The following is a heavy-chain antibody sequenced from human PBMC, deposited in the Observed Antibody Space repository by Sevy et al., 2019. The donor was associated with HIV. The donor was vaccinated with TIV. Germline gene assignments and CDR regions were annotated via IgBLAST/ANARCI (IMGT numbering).Heavy chain of an antibody. CDR3: ATKGGFWSGYQYFDS. J-gene: IGHJ4*02. CDR2: IKSQSDGGTI. V-gene: IGHV3-15*07. Sequence: GGSLRLSCTASGFTFSNAWMNWVRQAPGKGLEWVGRIKSQSDGGTIDYAAPVKGRFTISRDDSKNTLFLQMNSLRSDDTAVYYCATKGGFWSGYQYFDSWGQGTLVTVSS. CDR1: GFTFSNAW. D-gene: IGHD3-3*01.